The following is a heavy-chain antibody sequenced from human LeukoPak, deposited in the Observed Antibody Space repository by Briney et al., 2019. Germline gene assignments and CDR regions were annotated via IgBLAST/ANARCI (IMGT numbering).Heavy chain of an antibody. V-gene: IGHV4-39*01. D-gene: IGHD6-13*01. CDR1: GGSISSSSYY. J-gene: IGHJ4*02. Sequence: SETLSLTCTVSGGSISSSSYYWGWIRQPPGKGLEWIGSIYYSGSTYYNPSLKSRVTISVDTSKNQFSLKLSSVTAADTAVYYCARHVSWYSSSWYRVYYFDYWGQGTLVTVST. CDR2: IYYSGST. CDR3: ARHVSWYSSSWYRVYYFDY.